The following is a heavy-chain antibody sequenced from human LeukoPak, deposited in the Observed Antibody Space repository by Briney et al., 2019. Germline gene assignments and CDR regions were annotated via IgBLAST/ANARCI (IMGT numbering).Heavy chain of an antibody. J-gene: IGHJ4*02. CDR2: INANNSNT. CDR3: ARGPIAAAGDY. CDR1: GYSFTSYW. Sequence: GESLKISCKGSGYSFTSYWIGWVRQAPGQGLEWMGWINANNSNTNYAQNLQGRVTMTRDTSTSAAYMDLRSLRSDDTAVYYCARGPIAAAGDYWGQGTLVTVSS. V-gene: IGHV1-18*04. D-gene: IGHD6-13*01.